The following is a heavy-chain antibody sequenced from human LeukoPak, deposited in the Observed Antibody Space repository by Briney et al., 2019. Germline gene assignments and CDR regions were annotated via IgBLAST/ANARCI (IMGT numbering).Heavy chain of an antibody. V-gene: IGHV3-7*01. CDR2: IKPDGSEQ. CDR1: GFTFNNFW. CDR3: ASRSYNNGCSPFDS. J-gene: IGHJ4*02. D-gene: IGHD6-19*01. Sequence: GGSLRLSCAASGFTFNNFWMSWVRQAPGKGLEWVANIKPDGSEQFYVDSVKGRFTISRDNAKNSLYLQMNSLRAEDTAVYYCASRSYNNGCSPFDSWGQGTLVTVSS.